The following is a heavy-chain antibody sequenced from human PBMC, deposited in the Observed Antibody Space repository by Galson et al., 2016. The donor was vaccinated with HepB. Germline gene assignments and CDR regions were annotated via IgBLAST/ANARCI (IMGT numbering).Heavy chain of an antibody. Sequence: SLRLSCAASRITFNDYHMSWIRQAPGKGLEWVAVIWYDGSNRYYADSVKGRFTISRDNSKNTLYLQMNSLRAEDTAVYYCAKDITIFGAAGGEPYGMDVWGLGTTVTVSS. J-gene: IGHJ6*02. CDR2: IWYDGSNR. V-gene: IGHV3-33*06. CDR3: AKDITIFGAAGGEPYGMDV. CDR1: RITFNDYH. D-gene: IGHD3-3*01.